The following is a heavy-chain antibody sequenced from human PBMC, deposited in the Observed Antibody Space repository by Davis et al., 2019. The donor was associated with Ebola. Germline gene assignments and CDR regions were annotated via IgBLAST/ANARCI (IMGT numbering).Heavy chain of an antibody. CDR3: GAAADYYYYYGMDV. V-gene: IGHV3-73*01. CDR1: GFTFSSYG. CDR2: IRSKANSYAT. D-gene: IGHD6-13*01. Sequence: GESLKISCAASGFTFSSYGMHWVRQASGKGLGWVGRIRSKANSYATAYAASVKGRFTISRDDSKNTAYLQMNSLKTEDTAVYYCGAAADYYYYYGMDVWGQGTTVTVSS. J-gene: IGHJ6*02.